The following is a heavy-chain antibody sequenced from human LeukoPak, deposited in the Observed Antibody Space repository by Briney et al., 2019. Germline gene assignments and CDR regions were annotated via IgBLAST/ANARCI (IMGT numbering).Heavy chain of an antibody. CDR1: GGSISSYY. Sequence: SETLSLTCTVSGGSISSYYWSWIRQPPGKGLEWIGYIYYSGSTNYNPSLKSRVTISVDTSKNQFSLKLSSVTAADTAVYYCARGVGSEDLDYWGQGTLVTVSS. V-gene: IGHV4-59*01. CDR2: IYYSGST. CDR3: ARGVGSEDLDY. J-gene: IGHJ4*02. D-gene: IGHD6-25*01.